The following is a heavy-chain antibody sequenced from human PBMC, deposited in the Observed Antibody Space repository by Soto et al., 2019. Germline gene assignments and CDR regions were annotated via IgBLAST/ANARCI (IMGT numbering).Heavy chain of an antibody. V-gene: IGHV1-18*01. Sequence: ASVKVSCKASGYTFTSYGISWVRQAPGQGLEWMGWISAYNGNTNYAQKLQGRVTMTTDTSTSTAYMELRSLRSDDTAVYYCARDLLGSGYYYYYGMDVWGQGTTVTV. J-gene: IGHJ6*02. CDR2: ISAYNGNT. CDR3: ARDLLGSGYYYYYGMDV. CDR1: GYTFTSYG. D-gene: IGHD3-3*01.